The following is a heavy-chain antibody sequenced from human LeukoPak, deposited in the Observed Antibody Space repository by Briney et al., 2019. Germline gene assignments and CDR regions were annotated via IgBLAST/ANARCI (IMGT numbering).Heavy chain of an antibody. J-gene: IGHJ4*02. V-gene: IGHV4-59*08. CDR3: ARGSGSYHSRLDS. Sequence: PSETLSLTCTVSGASSSDYYWSWIRQPPGKGLEWIAYVYDSGSTNYNFSLKSRVTISADTSKNQYSLKLSSVTAADTAVYYCARGSGSYHSRLDSWGQGTLATVSS. CDR2: VYDSGST. CDR1: GASSSDYY. D-gene: IGHD1-26*01.